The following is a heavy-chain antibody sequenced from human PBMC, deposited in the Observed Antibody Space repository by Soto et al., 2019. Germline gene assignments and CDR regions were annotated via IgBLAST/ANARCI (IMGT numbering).Heavy chain of an antibody. CDR3: TRGIQLWS. CDR1: GGTFSNYA. CDR2: IIPLSGTP. Sequence: SVKVSCKASGGTFSNYALTWVRQAPGQGLEWMGGIIPLSGTPNYAQKFQGRVTITADKSTTTVYMQLSSLRFEDTAVYNCTRGIQLWSWGQGTLVTVSS. D-gene: IGHD5-18*01. J-gene: IGHJ5*02. V-gene: IGHV1-69*06.